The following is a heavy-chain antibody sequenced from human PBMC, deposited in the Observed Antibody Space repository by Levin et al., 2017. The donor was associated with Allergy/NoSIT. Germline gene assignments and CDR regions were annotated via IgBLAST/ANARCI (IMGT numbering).Heavy chain of an antibody. J-gene: IGHJ4*02. CDR2: IYYSGST. Sequence: SQTLSLTCTVSGGSISSYYWSWIRQPPGKGLEWIGYIYYSGSTNYNPSLKSRVTISVDTSKNQFSLKLSSVTAADTAVYYCARSIAVADILYFDYWGQGTLVTVSS. CDR1: GGSISSYY. CDR3: ARSIAVADILYFDY. V-gene: IGHV4-59*01. D-gene: IGHD6-19*01.